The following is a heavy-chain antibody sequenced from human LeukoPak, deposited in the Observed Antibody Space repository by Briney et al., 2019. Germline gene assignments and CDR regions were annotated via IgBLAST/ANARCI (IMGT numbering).Heavy chain of an antibody. D-gene: IGHD2-15*01. CDR1: GSTFSNYF. CDR2: INSDGTTT. J-gene: IGHJ5*02. V-gene: IGHV3-74*03. CDR3: ARRVDATRWFDP. Sequence: GGSLRLSCAASGSTFSNYFMHWVRQAPGKGLVWVSRINSDGTTTMYADSVKGRFTISRGNAKNTLYLQMNSLRDEDTAVYYCARRVDATRWFDPWGQGTLVAVSS.